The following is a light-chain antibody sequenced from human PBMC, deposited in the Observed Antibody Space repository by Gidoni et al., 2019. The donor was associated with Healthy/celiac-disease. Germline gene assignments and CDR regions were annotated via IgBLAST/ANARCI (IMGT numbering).Light chain of an antibody. CDR3: QAWDSSTAHYV. CDR1: KLWDKY. V-gene: IGLV3-1*01. J-gene: IGLJ1*01. Sequence: SYELTQPPSVSVSPGQTASITCSGDKLWDKYACWYQQKPGQPPVLVIYQDSKRPSGIPERFSGSNSGNTATLTISGTQAMDEADYFCQAWDSSTAHYVFGTGTKVTVL. CDR2: QDS.